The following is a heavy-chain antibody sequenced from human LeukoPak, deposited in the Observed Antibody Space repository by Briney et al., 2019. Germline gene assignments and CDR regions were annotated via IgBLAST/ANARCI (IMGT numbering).Heavy chain of an antibody. J-gene: IGHJ4*02. Sequence: GRSLRLSCAASGFTFSSYGMHWVRQAPGKGLEWVAVISYDGSNKYYADSVKGRFTISRDNSKNTLYLQMNSLRAEDTAVYYCARLHSMVATQHWGQGTLVTVSS. V-gene: IGHV3-30*03. CDR2: ISYDGSNK. CDR1: GFTFSSYG. CDR3: ARLHSMVATQH. D-gene: IGHD5-12*01.